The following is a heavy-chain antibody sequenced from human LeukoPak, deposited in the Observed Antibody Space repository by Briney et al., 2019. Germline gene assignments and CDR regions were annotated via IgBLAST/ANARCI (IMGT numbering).Heavy chain of an antibody. CDR2: INPNSGGT. CDR1: GYTFTGYY. Sequence: GASVKVSCKASGYTFTGYYMHWVRQAPGQGLEWMGWINPNSGGTNYAQKFQGRVTMTRDTSISTAYMELSRLRSDDTAVYYCARGPQLLWFGELFDHWGQGTLVTVSS. D-gene: IGHD3-10*01. J-gene: IGHJ5*02. CDR3: ARGPQLLWFGELFDH. V-gene: IGHV1-2*02.